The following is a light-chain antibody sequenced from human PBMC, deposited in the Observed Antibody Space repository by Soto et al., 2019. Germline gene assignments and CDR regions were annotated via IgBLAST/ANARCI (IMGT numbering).Light chain of an antibody. CDR2: DAS. CDR3: QQRTNWLT. J-gene: IGKJ3*01. Sequence: EIVLTQSPATLSLSPGERATLSCRASQNVSTYLAWYQQKPGQAPRLLIYDASNRATGIPARFSGSGCGTDFTLTISSLEPEDFAVYYCQQRTNWLTFGPGTKVDIK. V-gene: IGKV3-11*01. CDR1: QNVSTY.